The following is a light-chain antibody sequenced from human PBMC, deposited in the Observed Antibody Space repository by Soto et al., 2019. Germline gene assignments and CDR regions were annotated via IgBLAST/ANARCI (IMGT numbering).Light chain of an antibody. J-gene: IGKJ4*01. CDR2: AAS. Sequence: MRQSPATLSVSPGERASRPCRASQSVSSNLAWYQQKPGTVPKLLIYAASTLQSGVPSRFSGSGSGTDFTLTISSLQPEDVATYYCQKCGVAPFTFGGGTKVDIK. CDR3: QKCGVAPFT. CDR1: QSVSSN. V-gene: IGKV1-27*01.